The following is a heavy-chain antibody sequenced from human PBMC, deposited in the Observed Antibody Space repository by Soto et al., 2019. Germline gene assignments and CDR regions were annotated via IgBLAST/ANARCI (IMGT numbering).Heavy chain of an antibody. CDR1: GFTFSSYG. CDR2: IWYDGSNK. CDR3: ARGLAMTAFDI. V-gene: IGHV3-33*01. Sequence: QVQLVESGGGVAQPGRSLRLSCEASGFTFSSYGMHWVRQAPGKGLEWVAVIWYDGSNKYYADSVKGRFTISRDNSRNPLYLQMNSLRAEDTAVYYCARGLAMTAFDIWGQGTMVTVSS. J-gene: IGHJ3*02.